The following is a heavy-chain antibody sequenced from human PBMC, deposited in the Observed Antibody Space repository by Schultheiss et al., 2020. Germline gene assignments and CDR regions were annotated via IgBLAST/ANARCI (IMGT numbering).Heavy chain of an antibody. J-gene: IGHJ6*02. CDR3: AVQLVRYYYYGMDV. CDR2: ISGSGGST. D-gene: IGHD6-13*01. Sequence: GGSLRLSCAASGFTFSSYSMNWVRQAPGKGLEWVSAISGSGGSTYYADSVKGRFTISRDNSKNTLYLQMNSLRAEDTAVYYCAVQLVRYYYYGMDVWGQGTTVTVSS. V-gene: IGHV3-23*01. CDR1: GFTFSSYS.